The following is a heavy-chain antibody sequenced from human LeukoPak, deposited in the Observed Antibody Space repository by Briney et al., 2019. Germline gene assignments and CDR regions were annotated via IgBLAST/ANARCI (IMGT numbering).Heavy chain of an antibody. V-gene: IGHV3-33*07. D-gene: IGHD3-22*01. J-gene: IGHJ4*02. CDR1: GFSLSSYA. CDR2: IWSDGNNE. Sequence: PGGSLRLSCAASGFSLSSYAMYWVRQAPGKGLGWVAVIWSDGNNEYYSDSVKGRFTISRDNSNNTLYLEMNSLRAEDTAVYYCARDGLTDSSGYTVIDNWGQGTLVTVSS. CDR3: ARDGLTDSSGYTVIDN.